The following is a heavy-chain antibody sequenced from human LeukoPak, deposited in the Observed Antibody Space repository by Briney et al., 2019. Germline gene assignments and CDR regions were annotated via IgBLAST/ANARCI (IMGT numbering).Heavy chain of an antibody. CDR2: IKPDGSEK. D-gene: IGHD3-10*01. J-gene: IGHJ4*02. CDR1: GFTFSTYW. CDR3: ARVRRYYSSGSSSDY. V-gene: IGHV3-7*01. Sequence: GGSLRLSCAASGFTFSTYWMGWVRQAPGKGLEWVAKIKPDGSEKDHVDSVKGRFTNSRDNAKNSLYLQMNSLRAVDTAVYYCARVRRYYSSGSSSDYWGQGTLVTVSS.